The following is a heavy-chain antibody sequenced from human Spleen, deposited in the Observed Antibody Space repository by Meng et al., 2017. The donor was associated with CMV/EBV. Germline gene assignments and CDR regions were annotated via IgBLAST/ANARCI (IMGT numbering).Heavy chain of an antibody. V-gene: IGHV1-69*01. CDR2: IIPIFGTA. J-gene: IGHJ4*02. CDR3: ARGKDGYNRDY. CDR1: GGTFSSEA. Sequence: VKSGVKVKKPVSWGKVSCKPSGGTFSSEAISWVRQAPGQGLEWMGGIIPIFGTANYAQKFQGRVTITADESTSTAYMELSSLRSEDTAVYYCARGKDGYNRDYWGQGTLVTVSS. D-gene: IGHD5-24*01.